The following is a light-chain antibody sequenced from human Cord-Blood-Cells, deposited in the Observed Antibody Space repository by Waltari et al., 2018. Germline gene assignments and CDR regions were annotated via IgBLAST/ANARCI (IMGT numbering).Light chain of an antibody. Sequence: DIQMTQSPSSPSASVGDRVPITCRASQSISSYLNWYQQKPGKAPKLLIYAASSLQSGVPSRFSGSGSGTDFTLTISSLQPEDFATYYCQQSYSTPWTFGQGTKVEIK. V-gene: IGKV1-39*01. CDR3: QQSYSTPWT. CDR1: QSISSY. CDR2: AAS. J-gene: IGKJ1*01.